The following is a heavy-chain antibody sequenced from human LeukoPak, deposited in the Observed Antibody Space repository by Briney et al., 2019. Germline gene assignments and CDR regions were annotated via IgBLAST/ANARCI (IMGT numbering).Heavy chain of an antibody. CDR1: GFSFNMFP. V-gene: IGHV3-30*04. D-gene: IGHD7-27*01. CDR3: ARGGNWGYFDY. J-gene: IGHJ4*02. CDR2: ISYDGNNK. Sequence: PGESLRLSCAASGFSFNMFPMQWVRQAPGKGLECVAVISYDGNNKYYADSVNGRFTISRDNSKNTLFLQMNSLRTEDTAIYHCARGGNWGYFDYWGQGTLVTVSS.